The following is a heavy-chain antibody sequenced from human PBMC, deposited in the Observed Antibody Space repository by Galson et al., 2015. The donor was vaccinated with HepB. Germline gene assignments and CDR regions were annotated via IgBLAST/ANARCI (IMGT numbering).Heavy chain of an antibody. CDR2: ISGLGGST. Sequence: SLRLSCAASGFTFNNYAMSWVRQAPGKGLEWVSSISGLGGSTYYADPVKGRFTISRDNSKNTLYLQMYSLRAEDTAVYYCAKDRLLTAPYDAFDIWGRGTMVTVAS. CDR1: GFTFNNYA. D-gene: IGHD3-9*01. CDR3: AKDRLLTAPYDAFDI. J-gene: IGHJ3*02. V-gene: IGHV3-23*01.